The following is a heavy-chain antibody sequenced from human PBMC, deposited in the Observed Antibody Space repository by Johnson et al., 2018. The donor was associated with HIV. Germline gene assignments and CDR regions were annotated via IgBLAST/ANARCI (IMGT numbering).Heavy chain of an antibody. Sequence: VQLVESGGGLVQPGGSLRLSCAASGFTFSSYDMHWVRQATGKGLEWVSAIGTAGDTYYPGSVKGRFTISRENAKNSLYLQMNSLRAGDTAVYYCARSSWYGGAFDIWGQGTMVTVSS. J-gene: IGHJ3*02. CDR2: IGTAGDT. CDR3: ARSSWYGGAFDI. CDR1: GFTFSSYD. D-gene: IGHD6-13*01. V-gene: IGHV3-13*01.